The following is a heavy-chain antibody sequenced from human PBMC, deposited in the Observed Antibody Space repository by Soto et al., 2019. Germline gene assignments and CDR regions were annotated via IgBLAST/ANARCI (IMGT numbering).Heavy chain of an antibody. J-gene: IGHJ4*02. D-gene: IGHD3-10*01. V-gene: IGHV3-23*01. CDR3: AKPTEMVQFDS. CDR1: NFSFTSYV. Sequence: PGGSLRLSCVGSNFSFTSYVMSWVRQAPGKGLEWISAISGSASKTYYADSVKGRFTISRDNSKNILYLQMSSLRADDTAVYYCAKPTEMVQFDSWGQGTLVTVSS. CDR2: ISGSASKT.